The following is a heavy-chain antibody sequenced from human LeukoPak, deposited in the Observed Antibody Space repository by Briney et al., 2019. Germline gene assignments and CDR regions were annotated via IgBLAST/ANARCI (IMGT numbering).Heavy chain of an antibody. Sequence: ASVKVSCKASGYTFTSYYMHWVRQAPGQGLEWMGIINPSGGSTSYAQKFQGRVTMTRDTSTSTVYMELSSLRSEDTAVYYCATGMVTTSGYAHWYFDLWGRGTLVTVSS. V-gene: IGHV1-46*01. D-gene: IGHD4-17*01. CDR2: INPSGGST. CDR3: ATGMVTTSGYAHWYFDL. J-gene: IGHJ2*01. CDR1: GYTFTSYY.